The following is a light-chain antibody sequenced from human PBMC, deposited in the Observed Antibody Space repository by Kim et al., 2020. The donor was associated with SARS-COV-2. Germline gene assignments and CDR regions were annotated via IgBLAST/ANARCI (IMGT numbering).Light chain of an antibody. CDR3: SSYTSSSTLV. V-gene: IGLV2-14*03. CDR2: DVS. CDR1: SSEVGGYNY. J-gene: IGLJ3*02. Sequence: GQSITISCTGTSSEVGGYNYVPWYQQHPGKAPKLMIYDVSNRPSGVSNRFSGSKSGNTASLTISGLQAEDEADYYCSSYTSSSTLVFGGGTQLTVL.